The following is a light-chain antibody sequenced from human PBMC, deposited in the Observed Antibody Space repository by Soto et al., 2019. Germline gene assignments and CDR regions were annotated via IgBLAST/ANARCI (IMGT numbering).Light chain of an antibody. CDR3: QQYGRSPPKT. CDR2: GAS. J-gene: IGKJ1*01. CDR1: QSVTGSY. V-gene: IGKV3-20*01. Sequence: EIVLTQSPGTLSLSPGERATLSCRASQSVTGSYLAWYQQKPGQAPRLLIYGASTRATGIPDRFSGSGSGTDFTLTISRLEPEDFAVYYCQQYGRSPPKTFGQATKVEIK.